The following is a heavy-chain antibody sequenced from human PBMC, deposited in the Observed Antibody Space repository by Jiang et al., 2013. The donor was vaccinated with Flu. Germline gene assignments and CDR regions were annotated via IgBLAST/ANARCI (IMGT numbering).Heavy chain of an antibody. CDR2: SGDNT. CDR3: AKGGYCSDGVCNPKSFYFDY. V-gene: IGHV3-23*01. D-gene: IGHD2-8*01. Sequence: SGDNTYYADSVKGRFTISRDNSKNTLYLQMNSLRAEDTAVYYCAKGGYCSDGVCNPKSFYFDYWGQGTLVTVSS. J-gene: IGHJ4*02.